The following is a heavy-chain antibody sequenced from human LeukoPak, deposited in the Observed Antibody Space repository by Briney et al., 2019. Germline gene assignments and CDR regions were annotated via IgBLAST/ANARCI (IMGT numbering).Heavy chain of an antibody. CDR3: ARLDANWGFIDY. V-gene: IGHV4-59*01. Sequence: SETLSLTCTVSGGSISTYYWNWIRQPPGQGQEWIGYMFYSGSTNCNPSLTSRVTILVDASKNRFPLKLSSVTAADTAVYYCARLDANWGFIDYWGQGTLVTVSS. CDR1: GGSISTYY. CDR2: MFYSGST. D-gene: IGHD7-27*01. J-gene: IGHJ4*02.